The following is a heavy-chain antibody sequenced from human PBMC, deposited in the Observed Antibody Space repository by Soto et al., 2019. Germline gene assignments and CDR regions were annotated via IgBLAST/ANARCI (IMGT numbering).Heavy chain of an antibody. CDR2: INPNSGDT. CDR3: ARARCSSLRAFHF. D-gene: IGHD2-15*01. Sequence: ASVKVSCKASGYTFTGYYMHWVRQAPGQGLEWMGWINPNSGDTNYAQKFQGWVTMTRDTSISTAYMELSRLRSDDTAVYYCARARCSSLRAFHFWCKATMLTVS. CDR1: GYTFTGYY. J-gene: IGHJ3*01. V-gene: IGHV1-2*04.